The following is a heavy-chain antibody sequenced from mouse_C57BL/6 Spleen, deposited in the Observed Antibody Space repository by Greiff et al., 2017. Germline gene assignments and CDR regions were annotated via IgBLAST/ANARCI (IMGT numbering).Heavy chain of an antibody. Sequence: QVQLQQSGPELVKPGASVKISCKASGYTFTDYYINWVKQRPGQGLEWIGWIFPGSGSTYYNEKFKGKATLTVDKSSSTAYMLLSSLTSEDSAVYFCARRITTVVARYFDYWGQGTTLTVSS. CDR2: IFPGSGST. D-gene: IGHD1-1*01. V-gene: IGHV1-75*01. J-gene: IGHJ2*01. CDR3: ARRITTVVARYFDY. CDR1: GYTFTDYY.